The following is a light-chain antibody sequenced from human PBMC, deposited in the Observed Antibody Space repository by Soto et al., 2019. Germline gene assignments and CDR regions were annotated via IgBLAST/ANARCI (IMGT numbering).Light chain of an antibody. J-gene: IGKJ1*01. V-gene: IGKV1-5*01. CDR3: QQYTLYLET. Sequence: DIQMTQSPSTLSASVVDRVIITCLASQSICKWLAWYQQKPGEAPNLLIYDASSLQSGVPARFSGSGSGTEFTLTISDLQPDDFATYYCQQYTLYLETFGQGTKVDIK. CDR1: QSICKW. CDR2: DAS.